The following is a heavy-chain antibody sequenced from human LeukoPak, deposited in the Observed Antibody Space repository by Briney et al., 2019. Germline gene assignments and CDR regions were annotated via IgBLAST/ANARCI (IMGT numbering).Heavy chain of an antibody. CDR2: IDTAGDT. J-gene: IGHJ4*02. V-gene: IGHV3-13*01. CDR1: GFTFSGYD. Sequence: GGSLRLSCAASGFTFSGYDMHWVRHVTGKGLEWVSGIDTAGDTYYPGSVKGRFTISRENAKNSLYLQMDSLRPGDTAAYYCARRRGVIGAFDSWGQGTLVTVSS. D-gene: IGHD2-8*02. CDR3: ARRRGVIGAFDS.